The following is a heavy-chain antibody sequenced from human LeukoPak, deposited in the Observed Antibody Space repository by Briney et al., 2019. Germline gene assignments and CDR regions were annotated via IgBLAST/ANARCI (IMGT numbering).Heavy chain of an antibody. CDR3: ARRGNSDHYYAMDV. CDR1: GFSFTSFA. CDR2: ISGSGGDT. Sequence: GGSLRLSCAASGFSFTSFAMFWVRQAPGRGLEWVSAISGSGGDTYYGDSVKGRFTISRDNAKNTLYLQMSSLRAEDTAVYYCARRGNSDHYYAMDVWGQGTTVTVSS. D-gene: IGHD4-23*01. V-gene: IGHV3-23*01. J-gene: IGHJ6*02.